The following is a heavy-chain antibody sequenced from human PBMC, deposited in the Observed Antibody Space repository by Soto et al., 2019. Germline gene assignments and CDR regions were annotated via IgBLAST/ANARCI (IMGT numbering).Heavy chain of an antibody. V-gene: IGHV4-30-2*01. Sequence: QLQLQESGSGLVNPSQTLSLTRAVSGGSINNGGYSWNWIRQPPGKGLEWIGYIYHSESNYYNPSLKGRVTISLDMSKKHFSLKLTSVTAADTALYYCARFHVETFIVVGALDAFNVWGQGTMVTVSS. CDR2: IYHSESN. J-gene: IGHJ3*01. D-gene: IGHD3-16*02. CDR1: GGSINNGGYS. CDR3: ARFHVETFIVVGALDAFNV.